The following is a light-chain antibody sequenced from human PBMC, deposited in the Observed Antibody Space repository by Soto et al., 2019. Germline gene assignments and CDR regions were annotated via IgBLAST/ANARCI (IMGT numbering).Light chain of an antibody. V-gene: IGKV1-9*01. Sequence: DIQLTQSPSFLSASVGDRVTITCRASQGISSYLAWYQQKPGKAPKLLIYAASTLQSGVPSRFSGSGSGTEFTLTISSLQPDDFATYYCQQLNRYPFTFGPGTKVDIK. CDR1: QGISSY. CDR2: AAS. J-gene: IGKJ3*01. CDR3: QQLNRYPFT.